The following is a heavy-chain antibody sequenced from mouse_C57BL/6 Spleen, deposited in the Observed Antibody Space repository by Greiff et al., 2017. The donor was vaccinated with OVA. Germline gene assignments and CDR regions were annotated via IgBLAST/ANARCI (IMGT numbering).Heavy chain of an antibody. Sequence: VKLMESGPGILQSSQTLSLTCSFSGFSLSTSGMGVSWIRQPSGKGLEWLAHIYWDDDKRYNPSLKSRLTISKDTSRNQVFLKITSVDTADTATYYCARREGDYYGSFYAMDYWGQGTSVTVSS. D-gene: IGHD1-1*01. CDR1: GFSLSTSGMG. V-gene: IGHV8-12*01. CDR3: ARREGDYYGSFYAMDY. CDR2: IYWDDDK. J-gene: IGHJ4*01.